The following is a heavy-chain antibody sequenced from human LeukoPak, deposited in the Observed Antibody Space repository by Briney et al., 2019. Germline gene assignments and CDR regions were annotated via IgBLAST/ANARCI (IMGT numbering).Heavy chain of an antibody. D-gene: IGHD3-22*01. Sequence: PSETLSLTCTVSGGSISSGSYYWSWIRQPAGKGLEWIGRIYTSGSTNYNPSLKSRVTISVDTSKNQFSLKLSSVTAADTAVYYCARGDDSSGYHIEYFQHWGQGSLVTVSS. V-gene: IGHV4-61*02. CDR2: IYTSGST. CDR3: ARGDDSSGYHIEYFQH. J-gene: IGHJ1*01. CDR1: GGSISSGSYY.